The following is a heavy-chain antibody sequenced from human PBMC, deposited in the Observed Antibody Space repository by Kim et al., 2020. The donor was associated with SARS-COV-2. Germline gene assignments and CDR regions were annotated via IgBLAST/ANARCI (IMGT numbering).Heavy chain of an antibody. D-gene: IGHD3-10*01. Sequence: ASVKVSCKASGYTFTSYYMHWVRQAPGQGLEWMGIINPSGGSTSYAQKFQGRVTMTRDTSTSTVYMELSSLRSEDTAVYYCARGASLVRGAAPRAYWGQGTLVTVSS. J-gene: IGHJ4*02. CDR3: ARGASLVRGAAPRAY. CDR2: INPSGGST. CDR1: GYTFTSYY. V-gene: IGHV1-46*01.